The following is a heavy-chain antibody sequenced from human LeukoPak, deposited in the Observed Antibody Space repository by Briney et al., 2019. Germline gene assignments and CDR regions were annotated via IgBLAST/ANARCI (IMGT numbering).Heavy chain of an antibody. CDR3: AQGSGMDV. Sequence: PGGSLRLPCAASGFTFSSYGMHWVRQAPGKGLEWVAVISYDGSNKYYADSVKGRFTISRDNSKNTLYLQMNSLRAEDTAVYYCAQGSGMDVWGQGTTVTVSS. J-gene: IGHJ6*02. CDR2: ISYDGSNK. CDR1: GFTFSSYG. V-gene: IGHV3-30*03.